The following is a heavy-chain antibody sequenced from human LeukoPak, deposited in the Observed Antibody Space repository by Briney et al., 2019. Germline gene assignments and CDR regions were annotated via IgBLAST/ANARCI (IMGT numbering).Heavy chain of an antibody. D-gene: IGHD3-3*01. J-gene: IGHJ3*02. CDR3: ARDYDRRAFDI. Sequence: SETLSLTCTVSGGSISSYYWSWIRQPPGKGLEWIGYIYYSGSTNYNPSLKSRVTISVDTSKNQFSLKLSSVTAADTAAYYCARDYDRRAFDIWGQGTMVTVSS. CDR2: IYYSGST. CDR1: GGSISSYY. V-gene: IGHV4-59*12.